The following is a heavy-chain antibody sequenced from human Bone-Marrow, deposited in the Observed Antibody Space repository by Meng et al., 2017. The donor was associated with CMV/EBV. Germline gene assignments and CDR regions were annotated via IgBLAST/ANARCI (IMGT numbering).Heavy chain of an antibody. Sequence: GGSLRLSCAASGFTLSSYWMSWVRQAPGKGLEWVANIKQDGSEKYYVDSVKGRFTISRDNAKNSLYLQMNSLRAEDTAVYYCASEPDYYWGQGTLVTVSS. J-gene: IGHJ4*02. CDR1: GFTLSSYW. V-gene: IGHV3-7*01. D-gene: IGHD2-2*01. CDR3: ASEPDYY. CDR2: IKQDGSEK.